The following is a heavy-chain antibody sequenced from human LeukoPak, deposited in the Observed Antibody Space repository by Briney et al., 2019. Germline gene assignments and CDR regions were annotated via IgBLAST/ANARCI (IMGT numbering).Heavy chain of an antibody. J-gene: IGHJ4*02. Sequence: ASVKVSRKASGYTFTSYGISWVRQAPGQGLEWMGWISAYNGNTNYAQKLQGRVTMTTDTSTSTAYMELRSLRSDDTAVYYCARSGITIFGVTRAQHFDYWGQGTLVTVSS. CDR2: ISAYNGNT. V-gene: IGHV1-18*01. CDR3: ARSGITIFGVTRAQHFDY. D-gene: IGHD3-3*01. CDR1: GYTFTSYG.